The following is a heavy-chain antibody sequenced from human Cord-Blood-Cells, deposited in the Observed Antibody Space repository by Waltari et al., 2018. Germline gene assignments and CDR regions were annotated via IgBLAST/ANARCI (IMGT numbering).Heavy chain of an antibody. CDR1: GYSISSGYY. Sequence: QVQLQESGPGLVKPSATLSHTCTVSGYSISSGYYWGWIRQPPGKGLEWIGSIYHSGSTYYNPSLKRRVTISVDTAKNQFSLKLSSVTAADTAVYYCARGGGHSGYDYDYWGQGTLVTVSS. CDR3: ARGGGHSGYDYDY. V-gene: IGHV4-38-2*02. CDR2: IYHSGST. J-gene: IGHJ4*02. D-gene: IGHD5-12*01.